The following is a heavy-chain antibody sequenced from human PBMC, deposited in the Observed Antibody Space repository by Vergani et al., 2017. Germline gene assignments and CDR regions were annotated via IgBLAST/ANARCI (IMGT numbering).Heavy chain of an antibody. Sequence: VQLVESGGGVVQPGGSLRLSCTASGFTFGDYAMSWFRQAPGKGLEWVGFIRSKAYGGTTEYAASVKGRFTISRDDSKSIAYLQMNSLKTEDTAVYYCARGPDYYGSGSLYPWGQGTLVTVSS. D-gene: IGHD3-10*01. CDR2: IRSKAYGGTT. CDR3: ARGPDYYGSGSLYP. V-gene: IGHV3-49*03. CDR1: GFTFGDYA. J-gene: IGHJ5*02.